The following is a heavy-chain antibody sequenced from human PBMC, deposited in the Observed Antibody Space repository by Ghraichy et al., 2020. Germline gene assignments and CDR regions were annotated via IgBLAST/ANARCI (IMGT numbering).Heavy chain of an antibody. CDR1: GFTFSTYA. J-gene: IGHJ4*02. V-gene: IGHV3-33*01. CDR3: ARGQKYYYDTSGSYDFDH. Sequence: GGSLRLSCAASGFTFSTYAMHWVRQAPGKGLEWVAVIWDDGSDEYYADSVKGRFTVSRDNSENSLSLQMNSLRVEDTAVFYCARGQKYYYDTSGSYDFDHWGQGPLVTVSS. CDR2: IWDDGSDE. D-gene: IGHD3-22*01.